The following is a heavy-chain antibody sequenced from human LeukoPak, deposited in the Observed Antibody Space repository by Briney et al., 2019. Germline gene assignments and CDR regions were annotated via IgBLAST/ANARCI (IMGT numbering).Heavy chain of an antibody. Sequence: ASVKVSCKASGYTFTSYDINWVRQATGQGLEWMGWMNPNSGNTGYAQKFQGRVTMTRNTSISTAYMELSSLRSEDTAVYYCARVYCGGDCYYYYYYGMDVWGQGTTVTVSS. CDR1: GYTFTSYD. CDR2: MNPNSGNT. V-gene: IGHV1-8*01. J-gene: IGHJ6*02. CDR3: ARVYCGGDCYYYYYYGMDV. D-gene: IGHD2-21*02.